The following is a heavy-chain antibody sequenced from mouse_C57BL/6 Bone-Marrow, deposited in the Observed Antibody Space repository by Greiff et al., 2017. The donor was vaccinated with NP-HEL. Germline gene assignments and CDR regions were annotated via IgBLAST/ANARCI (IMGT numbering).Heavy chain of an antibody. CDR1: GYTFTSYW. D-gene: IGHD1-1*01. CDR3: AREAHYYGSSYWYFDV. J-gene: IGHJ1*03. V-gene: IGHV1-69*01. Sequence: VQLQQSGAELVMPGASVKLSCKASGYTFTSYWMHWVKQRPGQGLEWIGEIDPSDSYTNYNQKFKGKSTLTVDKSSSTAYMQLSSLTSEDSAVYYCAREAHYYGSSYWYFDVWGTGTTVTVSA. CDR2: IDPSDSYT.